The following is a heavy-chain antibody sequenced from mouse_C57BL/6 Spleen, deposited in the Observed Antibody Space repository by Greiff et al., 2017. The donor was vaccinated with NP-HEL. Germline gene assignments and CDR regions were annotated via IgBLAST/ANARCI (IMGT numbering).Heavy chain of an antibody. D-gene: IGHD3-2*02. CDR3: ARGGAQAPWFAY. CDR1: GYTFTDYN. J-gene: IGHJ3*01. Sequence: VQLQQSGPELVKPGASVKMSCKASGYTFTDYNMHWVKQSHGKSLEWIGYINPNNGGTSYNQKFKGKATLTVNKSSSTAYMELRSLTSEDSAVYYCARGGAQAPWFAYWGQGTLVTVSA. CDR2: INPNNGGT. V-gene: IGHV1-22*01.